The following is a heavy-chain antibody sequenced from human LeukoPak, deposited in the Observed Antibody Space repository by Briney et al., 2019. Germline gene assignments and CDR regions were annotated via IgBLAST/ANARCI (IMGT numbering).Heavy chain of an antibody. CDR1: GYTFTSYY. Sequence: RASVKVSCKASGYTFTSYYMHWVRQAPGQGLEWMGIINPSGGSTSYAQKFQGRVTMTRDTSISTAYMELSRLRSDDTAVYYCARDYCSGGSCYSLGGHPSKNWFDPWGQGTLVTVSS. D-gene: IGHD2-15*01. V-gene: IGHV1-46*01. CDR2: INPSGGST. CDR3: ARDYCSGGSCYSLGGHPSKNWFDP. J-gene: IGHJ5*02.